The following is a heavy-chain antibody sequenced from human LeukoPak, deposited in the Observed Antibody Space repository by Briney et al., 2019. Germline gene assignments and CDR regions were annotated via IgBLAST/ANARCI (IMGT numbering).Heavy chain of an antibody. D-gene: IGHD6-19*01. CDR2: ISSNGGST. CDR3: VKDHGYSSGWYVRGFDY. V-gene: IGHV3-64D*09. Sequence: GGSLRLSCSASGFSFTTYAMHWVRQAPGKGAEYVSAISSNGGSTHYADSVKGRFAISRDNSKNSLYLQMSSLRAEDTAVYYCVKDHGYSSGWYVRGFDYWGQGTLVTVSS. CDR1: GFSFTTYA. J-gene: IGHJ4*02.